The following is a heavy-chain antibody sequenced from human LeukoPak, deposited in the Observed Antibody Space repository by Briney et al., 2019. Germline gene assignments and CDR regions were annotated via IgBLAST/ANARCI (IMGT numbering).Heavy chain of an antibody. D-gene: IGHD3-22*01. CDR3: VRDSGYRSVDY. CDR2: IKEDGSEK. CDR1: GFTFSSYW. V-gene: IGHV3-7*04. Sequence: GGSLRLSCAASGFTFSSYWMSWVRQTPGKGLEWVANIKEDGSEKYFVDSVKGRFTISRDNAKNSLYLQMNSLRGEDTAVYYCVRDSGYRSVDYWGQGTLVTVSS. J-gene: IGHJ4*02.